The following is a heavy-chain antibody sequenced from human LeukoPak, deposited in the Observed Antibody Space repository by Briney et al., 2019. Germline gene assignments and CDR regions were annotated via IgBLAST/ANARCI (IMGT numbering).Heavy chain of an antibody. CDR2: INSDGSSI. Sequence: GGSLRLSCAASGFIFSNYWMHWVRHAPGKGLVWVSRINSDGSSIRYADSVKGRFTISRDNAKNTLYLQMNSLRAEDTAVYYCARDGYCSSGTCYGKDYWGQGTLVTVSS. J-gene: IGHJ4*02. V-gene: IGHV3-74*01. CDR1: GFIFSNYW. D-gene: IGHD2-2*03. CDR3: ARDGYCSSGTCYGKDY.